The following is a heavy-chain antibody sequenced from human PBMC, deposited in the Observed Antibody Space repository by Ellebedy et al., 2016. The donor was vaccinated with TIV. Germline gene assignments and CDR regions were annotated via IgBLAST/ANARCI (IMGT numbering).Heavy chain of an antibody. J-gene: IGHJ5*02. V-gene: IGHV3-7*01. CDR1: GFSFSSYW. CDR3: ARRGSYGDYAVQINSWLDT. D-gene: IGHD4-17*01. CDR2: IRQEGDEK. Sequence: GESLKISCIASGFSFSSYWMTWVRQAPGKGLEWVADIRQEGDEKYYVDSVKGRFTVSRDNAKNSLYLQMNGLRVEDTAVYYCARRGSYGDYAVQINSWLDTWGRGTLVAVSS.